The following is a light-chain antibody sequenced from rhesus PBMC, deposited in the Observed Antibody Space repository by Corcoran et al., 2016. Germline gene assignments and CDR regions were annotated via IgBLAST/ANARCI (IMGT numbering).Light chain of an antibody. CDR1: ENVNYY. Sequence: DIQMTQSPSSLSTSVGDRVTITCRASENVNYYLNWYQQKPGKAPKLLIYKASTLQSGVPSTFSGSGSGTDYTFSISSLQSEDVATYYCQHNYDTPFTFGPGTKLDIK. CDR3: QHNYDTPFT. J-gene: IGKJ3*01. V-gene: IGKV1-74*01. CDR2: KAS.